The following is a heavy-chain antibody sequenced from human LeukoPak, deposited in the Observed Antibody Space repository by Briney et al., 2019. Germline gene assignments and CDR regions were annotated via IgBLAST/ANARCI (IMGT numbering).Heavy chain of an antibody. D-gene: IGHD4-17*01. V-gene: IGHV4-39*07. CDR3: ARNGDYEIDY. CDR2: IYYSGST. J-gene: IGHJ4*02. Sequence: SETLSLTCTVSGGSISSSSYYWGWIRQPPGKGLEWIGSIYYSGSTYYNPSLKSRVTISVDRSKNQFSLKLSSVTAADTAVYYCARNGDYEIDYWGQGTLVTVSS. CDR1: GGSISSSSYY.